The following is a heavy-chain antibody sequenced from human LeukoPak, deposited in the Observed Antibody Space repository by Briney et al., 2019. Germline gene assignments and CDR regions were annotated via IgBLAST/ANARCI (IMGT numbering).Heavy chain of an antibody. CDR3: ARGQLQRKFDF. J-gene: IGHJ4*02. D-gene: IGHD2-2*01. V-gene: IGHV1-2*02. Sequence: SVKVSCKTAGYTFTTYYIHWVRQAPGQGLNWMGWTNPSSGGTNYPQKFQGRVTMTRDTSITTAYMELSSLTADDTAVYYCARGQLQRKFDFWGQGTLVTFSS. CDR2: TNPSSGGT. CDR1: GYTFTTYY.